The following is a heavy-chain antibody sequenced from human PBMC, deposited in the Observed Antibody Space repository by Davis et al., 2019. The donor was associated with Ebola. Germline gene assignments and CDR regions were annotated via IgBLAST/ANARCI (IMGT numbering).Heavy chain of an antibody. D-gene: IGHD2-15*01. Sequence: PGGSLRLSCAASGFTFSSYWMNWVRQAPGKGLEWVANIKQDGSEKYYVDSVKGRFTISRDNAKNSLYLQMNSLRDEDTAVYYCARDPAPGGYCSGGSCFNWFDPWGQGTLVTVSS. CDR2: IKQDGSEK. CDR1: GFTFSSYW. J-gene: IGHJ5*02. CDR3: ARDPAPGGYCSGGSCFNWFDP. V-gene: IGHV3-7*01.